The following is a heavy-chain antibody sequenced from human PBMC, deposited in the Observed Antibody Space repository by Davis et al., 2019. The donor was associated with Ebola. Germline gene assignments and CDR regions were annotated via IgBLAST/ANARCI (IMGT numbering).Heavy chain of an antibody. Sequence: GGSLRLSCKGSGYSFTSYWIGWVRQMPGKGLEWMGIIYPGDSDTRYSPSFQGQVTISADKSISTAYLQWSSLKASDTAMYYCARLNSYYYYYYGMDVWGQGTTVTVSS. CDR2: IYPGDSDT. CDR1: GYSFTSYW. J-gene: IGHJ6*02. CDR3: ARLNSYYYYYYGMDV. D-gene: IGHD2/OR15-2a*01. V-gene: IGHV5-51*01.